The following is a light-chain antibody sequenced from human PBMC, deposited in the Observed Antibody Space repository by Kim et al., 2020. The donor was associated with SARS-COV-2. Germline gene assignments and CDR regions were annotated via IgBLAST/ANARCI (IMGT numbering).Light chain of an antibody. J-gene: IGLJ2*01. V-gene: IGLV2-14*03. CDR1: NADSGSYNS. CDR3: SSYTRSSTLV. CDR2: DVS. Sequence: GQSITISCTGANADSGSYNSVSWYQQHPGKTPKRMIYDVSKRPSGVSDRFSGSKSGYTASLTISGLQAEDEADYYCSSYTRSSTLVFGGGTQLPS.